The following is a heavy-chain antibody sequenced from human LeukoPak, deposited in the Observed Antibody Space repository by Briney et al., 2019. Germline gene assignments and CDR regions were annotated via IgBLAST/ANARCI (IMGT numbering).Heavy chain of an antibody. CDR3: ATAVAIFGVVIMDY. D-gene: IGHD3-3*01. CDR2: IYYSGST. V-gene: IGHV4-59*12. CDR1: GGSISSYY. J-gene: IGHJ4*02. Sequence: PSETLSLTCTVSGGSISSYYWSWIRQPPGKGLEWIGYIYYSGSTNYNPSLKSRVTISVDTSKNQFSLKLSSVTAADTAVYYCATAVAIFGVVIMDYWGQGTLVTVSS.